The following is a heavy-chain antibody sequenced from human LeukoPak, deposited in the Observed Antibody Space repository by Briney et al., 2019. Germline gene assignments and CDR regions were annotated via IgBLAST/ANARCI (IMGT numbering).Heavy chain of an antibody. J-gene: IGHJ5*02. CDR2: ISDSGGTT. CDR3: AKDYGDYSSWFDP. CDR1: GFTFSSYA. Sequence: PGGSLRLSCAASGFTFSSYAMTWVRQAPGEGLEWVSTISDSGGTTYYADSVKGRFTISRDKSKNTLYLQLNSLRAEDTAVYFCAKDYGDYSSWFDPWGQGTLVTVSS. V-gene: IGHV3-23*01. D-gene: IGHD4-17*01.